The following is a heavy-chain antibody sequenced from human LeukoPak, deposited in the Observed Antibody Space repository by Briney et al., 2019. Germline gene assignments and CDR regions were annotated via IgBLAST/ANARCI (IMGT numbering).Heavy chain of an antibody. V-gene: IGHV3-30*02. D-gene: IGHD2-15*01. CDR3: ARTPVVAATPDY. CDR2: IRYDGSNE. Sequence: GGSLRLSCAASGFTFSSYGMHWVRQAPGKGLEWVSFIRYDGSNEYYADSVKGRFTISRDNAKNSLYLQMNSLRAEDTAVYYCARTPVVAATPDYWGQGTLVTVSS. CDR1: GFTFSSYG. J-gene: IGHJ4*02.